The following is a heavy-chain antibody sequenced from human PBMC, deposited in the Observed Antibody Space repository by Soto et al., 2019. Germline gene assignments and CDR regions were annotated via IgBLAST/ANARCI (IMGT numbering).Heavy chain of an antibody. CDR3: ARVEAAMSAHWFDH. CDR1: AYTFTSYG. D-gene: IGHD2-2*01. Sequence: GASNASAYTFTSYGISCVRQAPVQGLEWMARISESTGNTTYAQKLKGRVTITTDSSKSTAYLQMRKLRSDDTAVYYCARVEAAMSAHWFDHWGQGTLVTVSS. CDR2: ISESTGNT. V-gene: IGHV1-18*01. J-gene: IGHJ5*02.